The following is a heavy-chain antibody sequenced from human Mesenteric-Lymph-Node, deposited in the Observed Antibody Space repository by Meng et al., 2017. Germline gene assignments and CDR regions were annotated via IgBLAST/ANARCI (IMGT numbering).Heavy chain of an antibody. V-gene: IGHV1-69*05. Sequence: SVKVSCKASGGTFSSYAISWVRQAPGQGLEWMGGIIPIFGTANYAQKFGGRVTITTDESTSTAYMELSSLRSEDTAVYYCASSRYYDYVWGSYRASYYYYGMDVWGQGTTVTVSS. J-gene: IGHJ6*02. CDR2: IIPIFGTA. D-gene: IGHD3-16*02. CDR1: GGTFSSYA. CDR3: ASSRYYDYVWGSYRASYYYYGMDV.